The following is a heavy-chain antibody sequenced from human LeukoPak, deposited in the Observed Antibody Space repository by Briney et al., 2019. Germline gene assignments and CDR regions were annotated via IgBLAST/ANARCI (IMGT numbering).Heavy chain of an antibody. D-gene: IGHD3-10*01. CDR2: ISGSGGST. CDR3: AKGLGTRVWFGELLSYFDY. Sequence: GGSLRLSCAASGFTFSSYAMSWVRQAPGKGLEWVSAISGSGGSTYYADSVKGRFTISRDNSKNTLYLQMNSLRAEDTAVYYCAKGLGTRVWFGELLSYFDYWDQGTLVTVSS. J-gene: IGHJ4*02. CDR1: GFTFSSYA. V-gene: IGHV3-23*01.